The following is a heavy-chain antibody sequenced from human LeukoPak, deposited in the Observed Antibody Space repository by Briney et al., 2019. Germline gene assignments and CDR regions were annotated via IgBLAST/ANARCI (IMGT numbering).Heavy chain of an antibody. CDR2: IYSGGST. Sequence: GGSLRLSCAASGFTVSSNYMSWVRQAPGKGLEWVSVIYSGGSTYYADSVKGRFTISRDNSKNTLYLQMNSLRAEDTAVYYCARDAVHQTTGGFDYWGQGTLVTLSS. CDR1: GFTVSSNY. J-gene: IGHJ4*02. V-gene: IGHV3-53*01. D-gene: IGHD7-27*01. CDR3: ARDAVHQTTGGFDY.